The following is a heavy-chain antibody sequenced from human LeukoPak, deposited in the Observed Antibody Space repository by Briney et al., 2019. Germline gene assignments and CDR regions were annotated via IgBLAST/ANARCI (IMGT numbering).Heavy chain of an antibody. D-gene: IGHD3-22*01. V-gene: IGHV3-49*04. J-gene: IGHJ3*02. CDR1: GFAFGSYW. CDR3: TRRYNYDSSGYYYVRDAFDI. CDR2: IRSKAYGGTT. Sequence: PGGSLRLSCAASGFAFGSYWMSWVRQAPGKGLEWVGFIRSKAYGGTTKNAASVKGRFTISRDDSRSIAYLQMNSLKTEDTAVYYCTRRYNYDSSGYYYVRDAFDIWGQGTMVTVSS.